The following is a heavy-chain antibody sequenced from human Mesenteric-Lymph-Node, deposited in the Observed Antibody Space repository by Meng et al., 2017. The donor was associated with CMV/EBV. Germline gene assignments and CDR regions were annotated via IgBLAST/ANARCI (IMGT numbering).Heavy chain of an antibody. Sequence: GESLKISCAASGFTFSDYYMSWIRQAPGKGLEWVSYISSSGSTIYYADSVKGRFTISRDNAKNSLYLQMNSLRAEDTAVYYCARDSGGAYYYYYYGMDVWGQGTTVTVSS. CDR1: GFTFSDYY. J-gene: IGHJ6*02. D-gene: IGHD4-23*01. CDR2: ISSSGSTI. V-gene: IGHV3-11*04. CDR3: ARDSGGAYYYYYYGMDV.